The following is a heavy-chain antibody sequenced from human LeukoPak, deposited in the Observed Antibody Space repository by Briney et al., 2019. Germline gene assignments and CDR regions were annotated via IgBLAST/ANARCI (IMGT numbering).Heavy chain of an antibody. CDR3: ARGLVGARYYYFDY. CDR1: GFTVSSNY. CDR2: IYSGGST. Sequence: GGSLRLSCAASGFTVSSNYMSWVRQAPGKGLEWVSVIYSGGSTYYADSVKGRFTISRDNSKNTLYLQMNSLRAEDTAVYYCARGLVGARYYYFDYWGQGTLVTVSS. V-gene: IGHV3-66*01. D-gene: IGHD1-26*01. J-gene: IGHJ4*02.